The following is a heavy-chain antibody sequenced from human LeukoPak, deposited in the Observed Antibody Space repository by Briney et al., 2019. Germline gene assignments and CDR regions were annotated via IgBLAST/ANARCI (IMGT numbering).Heavy chain of an antibody. CDR2: TYYRSKWFN. D-gene: IGHD1-26*01. CDR3: AGSGSYFRY. J-gene: IGHJ4*02. V-gene: IGHV6-1*01. CDR1: GDSVSSNSGV. Sequence: SQTPSLTCAISGDSVSSNSGVWNWIRQSPSRGLEWLGRTYYRSKWFNDYAVSVKSRITINPDTSKNQFSLQLNSVTPEDTAVYYCAGSGSYFRYWGQGTLVTVSS.